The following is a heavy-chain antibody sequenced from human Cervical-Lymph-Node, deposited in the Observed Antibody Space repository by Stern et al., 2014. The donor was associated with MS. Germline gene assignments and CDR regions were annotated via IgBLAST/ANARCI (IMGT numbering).Heavy chain of an antibody. D-gene: IGHD3-22*01. J-gene: IGHJ3*02. CDR2: IGVGSGNT. CDR1: GFTFTSSA. V-gene: IGHV1-58*01. Sequence: QLLESGPEVKKPGTSVKVSCKASGFTFTSSAVQWVRQARGQRLEWIGWIGVGSGNTNYAQKFQERVTITRDMSTSTAYMELSSLRSEDTAVYYCAAEPMYYSDSVGAFDIWGQGTMVTVSS. CDR3: AAEPMYYSDSVGAFDI.